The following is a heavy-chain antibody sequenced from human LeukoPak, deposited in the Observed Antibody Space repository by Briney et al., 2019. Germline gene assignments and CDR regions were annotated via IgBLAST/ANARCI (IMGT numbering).Heavy chain of an antibody. V-gene: IGHV4-59*01. D-gene: IGHD6-13*01. J-gene: IGHJ6*03. CDR3: AREGLSSGAAGTRISYYYYYYYMDV. CDR1: GGSISSYY. CDR2: IYYSGST. Sequence: PSETLSLTCTVSGGSISSYYWSWIRQPPGKGLEWIGYIYYSGSTNYNPSLKSRVTISVDTSKNQFSLKLSSVTAADTAVYYCAREGLSSGAAGTRISYYYYYYYMDVWGKGTTVTVSS.